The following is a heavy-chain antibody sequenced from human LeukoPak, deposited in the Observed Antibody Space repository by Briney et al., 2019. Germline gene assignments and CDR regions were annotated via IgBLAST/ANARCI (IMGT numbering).Heavy chain of an antibody. J-gene: IGHJ4*02. CDR2: INHSGST. CDR1: GGSFSGYY. CDR3: ARESYSSPPDY. Sequence: PSETLSLTCAVYGGSFSGYYWSWIRQPPGKGLEWIGEINHSGSTYYNPSLKSRVTISVDTSKNQFSLKLSSVTAADTAVYYCARESYSSPPDYWGQGTLVTVSS. V-gene: IGHV4-34*01. D-gene: IGHD6-13*01.